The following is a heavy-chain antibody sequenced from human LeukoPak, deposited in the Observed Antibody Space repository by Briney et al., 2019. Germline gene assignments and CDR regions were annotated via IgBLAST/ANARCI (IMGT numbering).Heavy chain of an antibody. J-gene: IGHJ4*02. V-gene: IGHV1-69*13. Sequence: ASVKVSCKASGGTFSSYAISWVRQAPGQGLEWMGGIIPIFGTANYAQKFQGRVTITADESTSTAYMELSSLRSEDTAVYYCASHHSSGRDRDYWGQGTLVTVSS. D-gene: IGHD6-19*01. CDR3: ASHHSSGRDRDY. CDR2: IIPIFGTA. CDR1: GGTFSSYA.